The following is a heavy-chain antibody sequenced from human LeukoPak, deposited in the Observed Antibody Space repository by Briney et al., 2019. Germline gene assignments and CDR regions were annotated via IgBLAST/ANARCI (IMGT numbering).Heavy chain of an antibody. CDR1: GGSFSAYY. CDR2: INHSGST. V-gene: IGHV4-34*01. Sequence: SETLSLTCAVYGGSFSAYYWSWLRQPPGKGLEWIGEINHSGSTNYNPSLKSRVTISVDTSKNQFSLKLSSVTAADTAVYYCVRGGPGRMVRGVKRWFDPWGQGTLVTVSS. J-gene: IGHJ5*02. CDR3: VRGGPGRMVRGVKRWFDP. D-gene: IGHD3-10*01.